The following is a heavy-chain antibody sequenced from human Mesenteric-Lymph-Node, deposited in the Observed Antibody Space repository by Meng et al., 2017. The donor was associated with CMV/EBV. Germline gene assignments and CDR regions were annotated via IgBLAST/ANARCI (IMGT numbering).Heavy chain of an antibody. CDR3: AKDFLRKDYSSSSFWFDP. CDR1: GFTFDDYA. Sequence: LKISCAASGFTFDDYAMHWVRQRPGKGLEWVSGISWNGNNIAYADSVKGRFTISRDNAKNSLYLQMNSLRPDDTALYYCAKDFLRKDYSSSSFWFDPWGQGTLVTVSS. J-gene: IGHJ5*02. CDR2: ISWNGNNI. D-gene: IGHD6-6*01. V-gene: IGHV3-9*01.